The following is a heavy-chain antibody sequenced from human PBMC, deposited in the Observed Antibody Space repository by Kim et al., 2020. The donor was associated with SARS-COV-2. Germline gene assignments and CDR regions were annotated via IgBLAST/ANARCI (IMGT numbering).Heavy chain of an antibody. V-gene: IGHV4-34*01. D-gene: IGHD3-16*01. CDR3: ASNNVLSEG. Sequence: STHYNPSLKSRVTISVDTSKNQFSLKRSSVTAADTAVYYCASNNVLSEGWGQGTLVTVSS. CDR2: ST. J-gene: IGHJ4*02.